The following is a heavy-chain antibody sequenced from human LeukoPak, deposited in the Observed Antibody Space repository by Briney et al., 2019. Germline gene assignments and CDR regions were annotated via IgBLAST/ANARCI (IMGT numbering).Heavy chain of an antibody. CDR3: ARANSGSYYSDY. CDR2: INSDGSST. D-gene: IGHD1-26*01. CDR1: GFTFSSYW. J-gene: IGHJ4*02. Sequence: PGGSLRLSXAASGFTFSSYWMHWVRQAPGKGLVWVSRINSDGSSTSYADSVKGRFTISRDNAKNTLYLQMNSLRAEDTAVYYCARANSGSYYSDYWGQGTLVTVSS. V-gene: IGHV3-74*01.